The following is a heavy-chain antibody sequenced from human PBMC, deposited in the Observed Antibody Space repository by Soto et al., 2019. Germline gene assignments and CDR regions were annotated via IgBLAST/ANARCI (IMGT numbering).Heavy chain of an antibody. V-gene: IGHV4-4*02. CDR1: GDSISSDKW. Sequence: QVQLQESGPGLVKPSGTLSLTCAVSGDSISSDKWWSWVRQPPGKGLEWSGEIHHSERTNYNPSLKSRVTILVEKSKNQVSLELSSMTAADTAVYYCARGGDSQFDYWGQGTLVTVSS. J-gene: IGHJ4*02. CDR2: IHHSERT. D-gene: IGHD2-21*02. CDR3: ARGGDSQFDY.